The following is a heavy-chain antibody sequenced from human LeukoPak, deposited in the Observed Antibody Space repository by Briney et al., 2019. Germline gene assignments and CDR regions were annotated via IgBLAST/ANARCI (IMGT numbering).Heavy chain of an antibody. CDR3: ARSGTTPYYYGMDV. V-gene: IGHV4-59*01. D-gene: IGHD2-2*01. Sequence: QASETLSLTCTVSGGSISSYYWSWIRQPPGKGLEWIGYIYYSGSTNYNPSLKSRVTISVDTSKNQFSLNLSSVTAADTAVYYCARSGTTPYYYGMDVWGQGTTVTVSS. CDR2: IYYSGST. J-gene: IGHJ6*02. CDR1: GGSISSYY.